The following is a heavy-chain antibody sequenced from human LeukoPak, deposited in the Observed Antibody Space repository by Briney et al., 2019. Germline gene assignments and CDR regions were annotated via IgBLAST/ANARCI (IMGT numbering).Heavy chain of an antibody. CDR3: ARVGFLEEPNWFDP. J-gene: IGHJ5*02. CDR1: GFTFSSYS. V-gene: IGHV3-21*01. CDR2: ISSSSSYI. D-gene: IGHD3-3*01. Sequence: PGGSLRLSCAASGFTFSSYSMTWVRQAPGKGLEWASSISSSSSYIYYADSVKGRFTISRDNAKNSLYLQMNSLRAEDTAVYYCARVGFLEEPNWFDPWGQGTLVTVSS.